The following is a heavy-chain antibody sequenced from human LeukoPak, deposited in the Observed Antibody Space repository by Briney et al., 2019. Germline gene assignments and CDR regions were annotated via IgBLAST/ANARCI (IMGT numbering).Heavy chain of an antibody. Sequence: SETLSLTCTVSGGSICSSSYYWGWIRQPPGKGLEWIGSIYYSGSTYYNPSLKSRVTISVDTSKNQFSLKLSSVTAADTAVYYCAREIVVVVAATVGRWFDPWGQGTLVTVSS. J-gene: IGHJ5*02. D-gene: IGHD2-15*01. CDR3: AREIVVVVAATVGRWFDP. CDR2: IYYSGST. V-gene: IGHV4-39*02. CDR1: GGSICSSSYY.